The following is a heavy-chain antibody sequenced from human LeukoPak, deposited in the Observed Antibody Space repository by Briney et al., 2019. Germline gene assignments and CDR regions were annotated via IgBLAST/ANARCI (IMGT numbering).Heavy chain of an antibody. V-gene: IGHV4-34*01. CDR3: ARRLRYFDWVHFDY. J-gene: IGHJ4*02. D-gene: IGHD3-9*01. CDR2: INHSGST. Sequence: KSSETLSLTCAVYGGSFSGYYWSWIRQPPGKGLEWIGEINHSGSTNYNPSLKSRVTISVDTSKNQFSLKLSSVTAADTAVYYCARRLRYFDWVHFDYWAREPWSPSPQ. CDR1: GGSFSGYY.